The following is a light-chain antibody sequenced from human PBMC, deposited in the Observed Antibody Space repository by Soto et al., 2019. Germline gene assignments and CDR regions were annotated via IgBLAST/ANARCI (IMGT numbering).Light chain of an antibody. Sequence: IVLTQSPATLSVSPGERATLSCRASQSVSSDLAWYHQKPGQAPRLLIYGASTRATGIPARFSGSGSGTEFTLTINSLQSEDFAVYYCQQYSNWPRTFGQGTKVDIK. CDR3: QQYSNWPRT. CDR2: GAS. J-gene: IGKJ1*01. CDR1: QSVSSD. V-gene: IGKV3-15*01.